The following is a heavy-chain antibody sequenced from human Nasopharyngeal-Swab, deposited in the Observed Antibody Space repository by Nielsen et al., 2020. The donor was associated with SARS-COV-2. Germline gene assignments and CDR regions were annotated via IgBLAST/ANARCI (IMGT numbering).Heavy chain of an antibody. D-gene: IGHD1-1*01. CDR2: MKPNSGVT. CDR1: GYTFTDYN. CDR3: ARDRSTTGLNDAFDI. J-gene: IGHJ3*02. V-gene: IGHV1-2*02. Sequence: ASVKVSCKATGYTFTDYNMHWVRQAPGQGLEWMGWMKPNSGVTNYAQNFQGRVTMASDTSSNTAYMELSRLTSDDTAVYFCARDRSTTGLNDAFDIWGQGTVVTVSS.